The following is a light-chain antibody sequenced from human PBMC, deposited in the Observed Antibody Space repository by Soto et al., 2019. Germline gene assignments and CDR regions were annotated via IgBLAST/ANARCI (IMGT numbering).Light chain of an antibody. CDR2: KAS. Sequence: DIQMTQSPSTLSASVGDRVTITCRASQSISSWLAWYQQKPGKAPKLLIYKASSLESGVPSRFSGSGSGTEFTLTISSLQPDDCATYYCQQYNSYSWTFGQGPKVELK. J-gene: IGKJ1*01. CDR3: QQYNSYSWT. CDR1: QSISSW. V-gene: IGKV1-5*03.